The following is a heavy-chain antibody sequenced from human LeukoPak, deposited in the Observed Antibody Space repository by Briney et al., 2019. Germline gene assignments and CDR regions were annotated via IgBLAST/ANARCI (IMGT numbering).Heavy chain of an antibody. CDR3: AKTLDPSGVPAAMRDYYYYGMDV. CDR2: ISYDGSNK. V-gene: IGHV3-30*18. J-gene: IGHJ6*02. Sequence: PGRSLRLSCAASGFTFSSYGMHWVRQAPGKGLEWVAVISYDGSNKYYADSVKGRFTISRDNSKNTLYLQMNSLRAEDTAVYYCAKTLDPSGVPAAMRDYYYYGMDVWGQGTTVTVSS. D-gene: IGHD2-2*01. CDR1: GFTFSSYG.